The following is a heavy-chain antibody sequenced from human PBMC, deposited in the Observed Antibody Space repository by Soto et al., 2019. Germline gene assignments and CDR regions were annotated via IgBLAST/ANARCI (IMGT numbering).Heavy chain of an antibody. J-gene: IGHJ5*02. Sequence: GVLRLSCAASGFTFTDYYMTWIRQAPGKGLEWVSYISSSGSTIYYADSVKGRFTISRDNAKNSLYLQMNSLRAEDTAVYYCARVLVFYGGFDPWGQGTLVTVSS. D-gene: IGHD2-21*02. CDR2: ISSSGSTI. CDR3: ARVLVFYGGFDP. V-gene: IGHV3-11*01. CDR1: GFTFTDYY.